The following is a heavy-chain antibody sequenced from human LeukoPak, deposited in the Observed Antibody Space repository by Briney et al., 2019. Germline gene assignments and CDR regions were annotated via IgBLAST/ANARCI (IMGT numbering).Heavy chain of an antibody. CDR1: GDSINSLDL. CDR3: AGLVGRYSSGLYYYYFDY. D-gene: IGHD3-22*01. V-gene: IGHV4-4*02. J-gene: IGHJ4*02. CDR2: MYLSGTT. Sequence: SETLSLTCTVSGDSINSLDLWSWVRQPPGRGLEWIGEMYLSGTTHSNPSVKSRVTISIDKSKNRFFLNLSSVTAADTAVYYCAGLVGRYSSGLYYYYFDYWGQGTLVTVSS.